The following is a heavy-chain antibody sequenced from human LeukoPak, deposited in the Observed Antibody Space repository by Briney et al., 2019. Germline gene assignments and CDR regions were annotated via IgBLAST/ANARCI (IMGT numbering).Heavy chain of an antibody. J-gene: IGHJ6*03. CDR1: GGSISSRPYY. D-gene: IGHD6-6*01. CDR2: ISYSGTT. CDR3: ARDFSSSSSVYYYYYMDV. V-gene: IGHV4-39*07. Sequence: SEALSLTCTVSGGSISSRPYYWGWVRQSPGKGLEWIGTISYSGTTYYNPSLKSRVTISLDTSKNQFSLKLSSVTAADTAIYYCARDFSSSSSVYYYYYMDVWGKGTTVTVSS.